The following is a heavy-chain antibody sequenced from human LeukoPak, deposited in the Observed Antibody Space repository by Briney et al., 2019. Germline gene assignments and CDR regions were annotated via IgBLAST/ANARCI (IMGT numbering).Heavy chain of an antibody. CDR2: IYYSGST. CDR1: GRSISSGGYY. Sequence: SETLSLTCTVSGRSISSGGYYWSWIRQHPGKGLGWIGYIYYSGSTYYNPSLKSRVTISVDTSKNQFSLKLSSVTAADTAVYYCARGGREYGDYALIWGQGTLVTVSS. D-gene: IGHD4-17*01. J-gene: IGHJ4*02. CDR3: ARGGREYGDYALI. V-gene: IGHV4-31*03.